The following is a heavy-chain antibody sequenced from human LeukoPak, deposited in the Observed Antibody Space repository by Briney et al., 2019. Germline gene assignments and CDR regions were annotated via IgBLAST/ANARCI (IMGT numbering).Heavy chain of an antibody. CDR2: ISYDGSNN. D-gene: IGHD2-15*01. Sequence: GRSLRLSCAASGFTFSTYAMHWVRQAPGKGLEWVAVISYDGSNNYYADSVKGRFTISRDNSKNTLYLQMNSLRAEDTAVYYCAGEGVAVSFDYWGQGTLVTVSS. CDR1: GFTFSTYA. CDR3: AGEGVAVSFDY. V-gene: IGHV3-30-3*01. J-gene: IGHJ4*02.